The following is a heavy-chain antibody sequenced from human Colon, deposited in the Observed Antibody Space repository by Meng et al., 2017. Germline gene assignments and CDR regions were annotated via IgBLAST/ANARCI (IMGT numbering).Heavy chain of an antibody. D-gene: IGHD6-19*01. J-gene: IGHJ5*02. Sequence: VQLQQWGAGLLKPSETLPLTCAVYGGSFSGYYWSWIRQPPGKGLEWIGEINHSGSTNYNPSLKSRVTISVDTSKNQFSLKLSSVTAADTAVYYCARERLSSGWYGGRWFDPWGQGTLVTVSS. V-gene: IGHV4-34*01. CDR1: GGSFSGYY. CDR2: INHSGST. CDR3: ARERLSSGWYGGRWFDP.